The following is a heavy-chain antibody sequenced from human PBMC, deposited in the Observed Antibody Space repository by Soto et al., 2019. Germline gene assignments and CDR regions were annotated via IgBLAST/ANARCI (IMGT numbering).Heavy chain of an antibody. CDR1: GYSFTSYW. CDR2: IYPGDSDT. J-gene: IGHJ6*02. CDR3: ARPLRFLRFTYYYGMDV. D-gene: IGHD3-3*01. V-gene: IGHV5-51*01. Sequence: GESLKISCKGSGYSFTSYWIGWVRQMPGKGLEWMGIIYPGDSDTRYSPSFQGQVTISADKSISTAYLQWSSLKASDTAMYYCARPLRFLRFTYYYGMDVWGQGTTVTVSS.